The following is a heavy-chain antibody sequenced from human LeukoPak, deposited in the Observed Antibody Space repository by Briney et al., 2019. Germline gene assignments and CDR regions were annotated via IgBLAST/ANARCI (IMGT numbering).Heavy chain of an antibody. D-gene: IGHD2-2*01. CDR2: IIPIFGTA. V-gene: IGHV1-69*05. Sequence: EASVKVSCKASGGTFSSYAISWVRQAPGQGLEWMGGIIPIFGTANYAQKFQGRVTITTDESTSTAYMELSSLRSEDTAVYYCARYSGSTSPLDYWGQGTLVTVSS. J-gene: IGHJ4*02. CDR1: GGTFSSYA. CDR3: ARYSGSTSPLDY.